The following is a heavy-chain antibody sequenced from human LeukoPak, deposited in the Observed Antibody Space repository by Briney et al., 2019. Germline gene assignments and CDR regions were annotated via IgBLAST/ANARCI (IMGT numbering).Heavy chain of an antibody. CDR1: AGSISSYY. J-gene: IGHJ3*02. Sequence: SETLSLTCTVSAGSISSYYWSWIRQPPGKGLEWIGYIYYSGSTNYNPSLKSRVTISVDTSKNQFSLKLSSVTAADTAVYYCARFTYYYGSGSNDAFDIWGQGTMVTVCS. CDR3: ARFTYYYGSGSNDAFDI. CDR2: IYYSGST. D-gene: IGHD3-10*01. V-gene: IGHV4-59*01.